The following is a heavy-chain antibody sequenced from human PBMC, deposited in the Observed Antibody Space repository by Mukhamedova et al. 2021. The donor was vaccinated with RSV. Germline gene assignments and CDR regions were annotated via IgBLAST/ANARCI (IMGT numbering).Heavy chain of an antibody. CDR3: TRLGGSYYDAFDI. Sequence: GLEWVGFIRSKAYGGTTEYAASVKGRFTISRDDSKSIAYLQMNSLKTEDTAVYYCTRLGGSYYDAFDIWGQGTLVTVSS. V-gene: IGHV3-49*02. D-gene: IGHD1-26*01. CDR2: IRSKAYGGTT. J-gene: IGHJ3*02.